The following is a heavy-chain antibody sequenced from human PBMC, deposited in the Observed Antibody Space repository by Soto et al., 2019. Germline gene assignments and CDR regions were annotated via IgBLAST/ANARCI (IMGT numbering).Heavy chain of an antibody. D-gene: IGHD2-2*01. CDR1: GFTFSSYS. V-gene: IGHV5-51*01. Sequence: GESLKISCKASGFTFSSYSLGWVRHMPGKGLQWMGNIFSSDSSAKYSPSFVGQVTISVDRSINTAYLQWSSLKASDTAIYYCGTWRGSSWFDYWGPGTLVTVS. J-gene: IGHJ4*02. CDR3: GTWRGSSWFDY. CDR2: IFSSDSSA.